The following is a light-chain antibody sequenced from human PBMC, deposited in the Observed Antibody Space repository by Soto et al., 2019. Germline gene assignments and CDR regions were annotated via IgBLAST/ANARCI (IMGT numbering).Light chain of an antibody. CDR1: QSVSSSY. Sequence: EIVLTQSPGTLSLSPGERATLSCRASQSVSSSYLAWYQQKPGQAPRLLIYGASSRATGIPDRSSGSGSGKDFPLTISRLEPEDFAVYYCQQYGSSPHVRFAQGTKVDIK. CDR3: QQYGSSPHVR. J-gene: IGKJ1*01. V-gene: IGKV3-20*01. CDR2: GAS.